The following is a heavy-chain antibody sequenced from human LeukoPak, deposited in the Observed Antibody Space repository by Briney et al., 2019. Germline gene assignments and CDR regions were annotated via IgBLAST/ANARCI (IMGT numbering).Heavy chain of an antibody. CDR2: ISWNSGSI. D-gene: IGHD6-13*01. CDR3: AKVYYSSSWYYFDY. V-gene: IGHV3-9*01. J-gene: IGHJ4*02. Sequence: PGRSLRLSCAASGFTFDDYAMHWVRQAPGKGLEWVSGISWNSGSIGYADSVKGRFTISRDNAKNSLYLQMNSLRAEDTALYYCAKVYYSSSWYYFDYWGQGTLVTVSS. CDR1: GFTFDDYA.